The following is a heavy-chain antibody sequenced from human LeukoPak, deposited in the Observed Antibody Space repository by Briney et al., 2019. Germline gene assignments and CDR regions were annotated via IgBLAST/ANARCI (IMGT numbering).Heavy chain of an antibody. CDR1: GGSISSYY. V-gene: IGHV4-4*09. Sequence: PSETLSLTCTVSGGSISSYYWSWIRQPPGKGLEWIGYIYTSGSTNYNPSLKSRVTISVDTSKNHFSLKLSSVTAADTAVYYCARQVGAFLDAFDIWGQGTMVTVSS. J-gene: IGHJ3*02. CDR3: ARQVGAFLDAFDI. D-gene: IGHD1-26*01. CDR2: IYTSGST.